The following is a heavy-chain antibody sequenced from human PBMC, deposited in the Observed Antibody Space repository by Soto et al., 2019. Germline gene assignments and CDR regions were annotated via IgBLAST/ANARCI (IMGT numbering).Heavy chain of an antibody. Sequence: GGSLRLSCAASGFTFSSYSMSWVRQAPGKGLEWVSGFRTSGDGGTTYYADSVKGRFTISRDNSKNMLFLQMNSLRAEDTAIYYCAKKVNSGPGSQYFDYWCQGTLVTVSS. CDR1: GFTFSSYS. V-gene: IGHV3-23*01. J-gene: IGHJ4*02. D-gene: IGHD3-10*01. CDR3: AKKVNSGPGSQYFDY. CDR2: FRTSGDGGTT.